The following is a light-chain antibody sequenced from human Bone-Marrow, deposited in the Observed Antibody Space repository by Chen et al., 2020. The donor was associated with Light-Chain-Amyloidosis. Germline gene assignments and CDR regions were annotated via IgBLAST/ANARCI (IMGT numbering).Light chain of an antibody. CDR2: RDT. Sequence: SYELTQPPSVSVSPGQTARITCSGDDLPTKYAYWYQQKPGQDPVLVLHRDTERHSGISERFSGSSAGTTAPLPISEVQAEAEADYHCQSADSSGTYEVIFGGRTKLT. CDR3: QSADSSGTYEVI. J-gene: IGLJ2*01. CDR1: DLPTKY. V-gene: IGLV3-25*02.